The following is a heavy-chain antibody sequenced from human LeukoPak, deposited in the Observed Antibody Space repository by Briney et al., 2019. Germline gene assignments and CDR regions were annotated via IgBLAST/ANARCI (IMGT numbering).Heavy chain of an antibody. D-gene: IGHD6-19*01. Sequence: EGSLRLSCAASGFTFSSYAMSWVRQAPGKGLEWVSGITTGGRPYYADSVKGRFTISRDNSKNTVYLQMNGLRAEDTAVYYCVKNGALAVDYFQHWGQGTLVTVSS. CDR3: VKNGALAVDYFQH. CDR2: ITTGGRP. CDR1: GFTFSSYA. J-gene: IGHJ1*01. V-gene: IGHV3-23*01.